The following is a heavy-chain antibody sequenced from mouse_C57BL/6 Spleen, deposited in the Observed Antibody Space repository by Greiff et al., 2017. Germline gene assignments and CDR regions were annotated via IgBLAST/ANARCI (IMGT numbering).Heavy chain of an antibody. J-gene: IGHJ1*03. D-gene: IGHD3-3*01. V-gene: IGHV1-82*01. CDR3: AREGRSYWYFDV. CDR2: IYPGDGDT. Sequence: QVQLQQPGPELVKPGASVKISCKASGYAFSSSWMHWVKQRPGQGLEWIGRIYPGDGDTNYNGKFKGKATLTADKSSSTAYMQLSSLTSEDSAVYSCAREGRSYWYFDVWGTGTKVTVSS. CDR1: GYAFSSSW.